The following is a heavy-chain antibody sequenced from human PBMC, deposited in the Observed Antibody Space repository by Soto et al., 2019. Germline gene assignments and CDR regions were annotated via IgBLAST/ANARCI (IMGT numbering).Heavy chain of an antibody. Sequence: GGSLRLSCAASGFTFSNYAMTWARQAPGKGLEWVSDISDSRGGGRTYYADSVTGRFTIARDNSKNTLYLQMSSLRAEDTAVYYCASRGRYYGLDVWGQGTTVTVSS. CDR2: ISDSRGGGRT. J-gene: IGHJ6*02. CDR1: GFTFSNYA. D-gene: IGHD3-10*01. V-gene: IGHV3-23*01. CDR3: ASRGRYYGLDV.